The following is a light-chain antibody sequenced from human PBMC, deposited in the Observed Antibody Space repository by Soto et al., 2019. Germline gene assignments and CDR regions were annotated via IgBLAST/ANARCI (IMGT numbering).Light chain of an antibody. CDR2: DAS. CDR3: QQYNNWPPWT. V-gene: IGKV3-11*01. CDR1: QSVSSY. Sequence: EIVLTQSPATPSLSPGERATLSCRASQSVSSYLAWYQQKPGQAPRLLIYDASNRATGIPARFSGSGSGTEFTLTISSLQSEDFAVYYCQQYNNWPPWTFGQGTKVEIK. J-gene: IGKJ1*01.